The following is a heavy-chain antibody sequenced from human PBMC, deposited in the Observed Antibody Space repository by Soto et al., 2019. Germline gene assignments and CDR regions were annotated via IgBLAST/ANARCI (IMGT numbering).Heavy chain of an antibody. CDR3: ARGGSSWPRGLIDY. J-gene: IGHJ4*02. D-gene: IGHD6-13*01. CDR2: IWYDGSNK. Sequence: VQLVESGGGLVKPGGSLRLSCAASGFTFSSYGMHWVRQAPGKGLEWVAVIWYDGSNKYYADSVKGRFTISRDNSKNTLYLQMNSLRAEDTAVYYCARGGSSWPRGLIDYWGQGTLVTVSS. V-gene: IGHV3-33*08. CDR1: GFTFSSYG.